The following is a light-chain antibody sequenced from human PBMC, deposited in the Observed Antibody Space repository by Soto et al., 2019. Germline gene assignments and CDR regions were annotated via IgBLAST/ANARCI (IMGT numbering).Light chain of an antibody. Sequence: QSALTQPRSVSGSPGQSVTISCTGTSSDVGGYNHVSWYQQHPGKAPKVMIYGVTQRPSGVPDRFSGSKSDNTASLIISGLQAEDEADYYCCSYAGGPYVFGTGTKLTVL. V-gene: IGLV2-11*01. CDR1: SSDVGGYNH. CDR2: GVT. J-gene: IGLJ1*01. CDR3: CSYAGGPYV.